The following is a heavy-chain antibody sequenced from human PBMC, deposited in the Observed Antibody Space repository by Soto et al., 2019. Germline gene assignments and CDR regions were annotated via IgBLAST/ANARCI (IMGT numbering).Heavy chain of an antibody. CDR1: GDTFSSYT. J-gene: IGHJ6*02. Sequence: QVQLVQSGAELKKPGSSVKVSCRSGGDTFSSYTVSWVRQAPGQGLEWMGRVIPVLGVTNYARKFQGRVSITAEKSTSTAYLELRSLASGDSGVYYCARRRYCCDGCYSQYYYGMDIWGQGTTVTVSS. CDR2: VIPVLGVT. D-gene: IGHD2-21*02. V-gene: IGHV1-69*02. CDR3: ARRRYCCDGCYSQYYYGMDI.